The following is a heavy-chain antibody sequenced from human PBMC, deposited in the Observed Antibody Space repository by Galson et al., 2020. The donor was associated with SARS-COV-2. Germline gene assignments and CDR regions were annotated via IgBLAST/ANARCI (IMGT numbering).Heavy chain of an antibody. D-gene: IGHD6-6*01. CDR2: ISSSSSYI. J-gene: IGHJ4*02. Sequence: KIGESLKISCAASGFTFSSYSMNWVRQAPGKGLEWVSSISSSSSYIYYADSVKGRFTISRDNAKNSLYLQMNSLRAEDTAVYYCARDVPKAARSFDYWGQGTLVTVSS. CDR1: GFTFSSYS. CDR3: ARDVPKAARSFDY. V-gene: IGHV3-21*01.